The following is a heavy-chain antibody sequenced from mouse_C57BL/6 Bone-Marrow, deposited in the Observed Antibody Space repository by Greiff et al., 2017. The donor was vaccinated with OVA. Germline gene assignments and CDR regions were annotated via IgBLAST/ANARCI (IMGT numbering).Heavy chain of an antibody. D-gene: IGHD3-2*02. CDR2: INPNNGGT. CDR1: GYTFTDYN. V-gene: IGHV1-22*01. J-gene: IGHJ4*01. CDR3: ARGGGQLRLRYAMDY. Sequence: EVKLQQSGPELVKPGASVKMSCKASGYTFTDYNMHWVKQSHGKSLEWIGYINPNNGGTSYNQKFKGKATLTVNKSSSTAYMELRSLTSEDSAVYYCARGGGQLRLRYAMDYWGQGTSVTVSS.